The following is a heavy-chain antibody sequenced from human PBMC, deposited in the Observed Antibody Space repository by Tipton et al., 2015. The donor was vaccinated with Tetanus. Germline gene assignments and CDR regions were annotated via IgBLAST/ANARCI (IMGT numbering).Heavy chain of an antibody. D-gene: IGHD3-10*01. Sequence: TLSLTCTVSGGSIISADHYWSWIRQPPGKGLEWIGYIYYSGTTYYSPSLKSRVTISVDTSNNHFSLKLSSVTTADTAVYFCARDELFFSGGEDHAAFDIWGQGTLVTVSS. V-gene: IGHV4-30-4*01. J-gene: IGHJ3*02. CDR3: ARDELFFSGGEDHAAFDI. CDR2: IYYSGTT. CDR1: GGSIISADHY.